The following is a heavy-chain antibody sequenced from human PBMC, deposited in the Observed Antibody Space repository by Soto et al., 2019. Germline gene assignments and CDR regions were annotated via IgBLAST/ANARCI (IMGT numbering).Heavy chain of an antibody. D-gene: IGHD1-26*01. V-gene: IGHV4-39*01. CDR1: GGSITSNAYY. CDR3: ARRPKRGSFAWCFDY. CDR2: IYYSGSA. J-gene: IGHJ4*02. Sequence: QLQLQESGPGLVKPSETLSLTCTVSGGSITSNAYYWGWIRQPPGKGLEWLGYIYYSGSASYNPSLRRRVTMSVDTSKNQCSLKLSSVTAADTAVYYCARRPKRGSFAWCFDYWGQGTLVTVSS.